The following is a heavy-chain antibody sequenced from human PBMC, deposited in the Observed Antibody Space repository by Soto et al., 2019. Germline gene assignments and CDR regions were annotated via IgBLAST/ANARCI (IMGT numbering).Heavy chain of an antibody. Sequence: GGSLRLSCAASGFTFSSYGMHWVRQAPGKGLEWVAVISYDGSNKYNADSVKGRFTISRDNSKNTLYLQINSLRAEDTAVYYCAKVHDILTFNYYYYYMDVWGKGTTVTVSS. D-gene: IGHD3-9*01. V-gene: IGHV3-30*18. CDR1: GFTFSSYG. CDR2: ISYDGSNK. CDR3: AKVHDILTFNYYYYYMDV. J-gene: IGHJ6*03.